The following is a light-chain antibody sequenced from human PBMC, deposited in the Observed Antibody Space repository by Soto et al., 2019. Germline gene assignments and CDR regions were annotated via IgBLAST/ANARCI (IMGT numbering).Light chain of an antibody. CDR1: QSVSTN. Sequence: EIVMTQSPATLSVSPGERATLSCRASQSVSTNLAWYQQKPGQAPRLLISGASTRVTGVPGRFSGSGSGTEFTLTISSLQSEDFAVYYCQQYNNWPPLTFGGGTKVEIK. CDR2: GAS. J-gene: IGKJ4*01. V-gene: IGKV3-15*01. CDR3: QQYNNWPPLT.